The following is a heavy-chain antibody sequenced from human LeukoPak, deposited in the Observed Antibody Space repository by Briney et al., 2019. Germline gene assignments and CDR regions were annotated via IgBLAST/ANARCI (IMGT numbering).Heavy chain of an antibody. Sequence: SETLSLTCAVYGGSFSGYYWSWIRQPPGKGLEWIGEINHSGSTNYNPSLKSRVTISVDTSKNQLSLKLSSVTAADTAVYYRARGREAPPYRSGGVGANGVFLVYYFDYWGQGTLVTVSS. V-gene: IGHV4-34*01. J-gene: IGHJ4*02. CDR2: INHSGST. D-gene: IGHD1-26*01. CDR1: GGSFSGYY. CDR3: ARGREAPPYRSGGVGANGVFLVYYFDY.